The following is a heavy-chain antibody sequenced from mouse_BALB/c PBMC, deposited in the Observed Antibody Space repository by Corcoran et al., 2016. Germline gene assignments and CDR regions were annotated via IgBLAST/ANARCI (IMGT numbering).Heavy chain of an antibody. CDR2: INPYNGAT. J-gene: IGHJ2*01. Sequence: EVQLQQSGPELVKPGASVKISCKASGYSFTGYYMHWVKQSHVKSLEWIGRINPYNGATSYNQNFKDKASLTVDKSSSTAYMELHSLTSEDSAVYYCAKEYGNGFDYWGQGTTLTFSS. CDR3: AKEYGNGFDY. CDR1: GYSFTGYY. V-gene: IGHV1-26*01. D-gene: IGHD2-10*02.